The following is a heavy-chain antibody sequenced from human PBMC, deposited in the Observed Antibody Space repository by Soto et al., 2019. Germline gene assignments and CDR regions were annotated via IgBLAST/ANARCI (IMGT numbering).Heavy chain of an antibody. CDR2: IYYSGST. V-gene: IGHV4-31*03. J-gene: IGHJ5*02. CDR3: ARDRGTPGSFDP. Sequence: KPSETLSLTCTVSGGSISSGGYYWSWIRQHPGKGLEWIGYIYYSGSTYYNPSLKSRVTISVDTSKNQFSLKLSSVTAADTAVYYCARDRGTPGSFDPWGQGTLVTVSS. CDR1: GGSISSGGYY. D-gene: IGHD1-7*01.